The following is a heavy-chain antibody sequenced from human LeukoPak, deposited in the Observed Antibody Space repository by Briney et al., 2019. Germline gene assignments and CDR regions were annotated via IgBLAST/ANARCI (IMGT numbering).Heavy chain of an antibody. V-gene: IGHV3-30*02. D-gene: IGHD3-22*01. CDR2: IRYDGNNK. CDR1: GFTFSSYG. J-gene: IGHJ4*02. Sequence: GGSLRLSCAASGFTFSSYGMHWVRQAPGKGLEWVAFIRYDGNNKYYADSVKGRFTISRDNSKNTLYLQMNSLRVEDTAVYYCAKDLSVYHYDSRNLDYWGQGTLVTVSS. CDR3: AKDLSVYHYDSRNLDY.